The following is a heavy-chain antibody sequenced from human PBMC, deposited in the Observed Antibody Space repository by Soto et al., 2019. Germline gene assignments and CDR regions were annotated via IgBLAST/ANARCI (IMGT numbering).Heavy chain of an antibody. V-gene: IGHV4-34*01. D-gene: IGHD6-13*01. J-gene: IGHJ6*02. Sequence: SETLSLTCTVYGGSFSGYYWSWIRQPPGKGLEWIGEINHSGSTNYNPSLKSRATMSMDKSNNQFSLRLRSVTAADTAGDYCARTERSSWSVFYYGMDGWGQGTTVTVSS. CDR3: ARTERSSWSVFYYGMDG. CDR2: INHSGST. CDR1: GGSFSGYY.